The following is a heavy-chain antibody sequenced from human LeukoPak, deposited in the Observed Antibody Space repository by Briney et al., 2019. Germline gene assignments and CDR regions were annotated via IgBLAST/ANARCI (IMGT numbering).Heavy chain of an antibody. V-gene: IGHV1-69*05. D-gene: IGHD2-2*01. CDR3: ASSGVPAAYYYYMDV. CDR2: IITIFGTA. CDR1: GGTFSSYA. Sequence: AVTVSFTASGGTFSSYAISWVRQAPGQGLEWMGGIITIFGTANYAQKSQGRVTITTDESTSTAYMELSSLRSEDTAVYYCASSGVPAAYYYYMDVWGKGTTVTVSS. J-gene: IGHJ6*03.